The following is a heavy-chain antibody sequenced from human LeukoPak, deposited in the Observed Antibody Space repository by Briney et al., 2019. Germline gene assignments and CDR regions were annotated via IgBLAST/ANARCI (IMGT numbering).Heavy chain of an antibody. CDR1: GFTVSSNE. CDR3: ARDFADDSSGFGY. J-gene: IGHJ4*02. CDR2: ISGGST. D-gene: IGHD3-22*01. V-gene: IGHV3-38-3*01. Sequence: GGSLRLSCAASGFTVSSNEMSWVRQAPGKGLEWVSSISGGSTYYADSRKGRFTISRDNSKNTLYLQMNSLRAEDTAVYYCARDFADDSSGFGYWGQGTLVTVSS.